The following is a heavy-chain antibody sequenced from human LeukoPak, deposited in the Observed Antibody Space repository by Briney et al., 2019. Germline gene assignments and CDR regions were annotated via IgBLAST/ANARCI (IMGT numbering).Heavy chain of an antibody. V-gene: IGHV3-33*01. J-gene: IGHJ4*02. CDR2: IWYDGNNK. CDR1: GFSFSAYG. D-gene: IGHD2-2*01. Sequence: GGSLRLSCAASGFSFSAYGMHWVRQAPGKGLEWVALIWYDGNNKYYADSVKGRFTISRDNSKNTLYLQMNSLRAEDTAVYYCARDNWYQLLCDYFDYWGQGTLVTISS. CDR3: ARDNWYQLLCDYFDY.